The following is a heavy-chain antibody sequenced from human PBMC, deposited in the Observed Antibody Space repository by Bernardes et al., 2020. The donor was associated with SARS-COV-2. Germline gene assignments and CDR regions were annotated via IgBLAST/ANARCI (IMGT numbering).Heavy chain of an antibody. J-gene: IGHJ4*02. CDR1: GFAFSDHY. D-gene: IGHD6-19*01. CDR2: ITTGGGTI. CDR3: ARIDEVTGRDY. Sequence: GGSLRLSCVASGFAFSDHYMTWVRQAPGKGLEWLSYITTGGGTILYADSVRGRFTISRDNAKNLLYLQMNSLRAEDTAVYYCARIDEVTGRDYWGQGTLVTVSS. V-gene: IGHV3-11*04.